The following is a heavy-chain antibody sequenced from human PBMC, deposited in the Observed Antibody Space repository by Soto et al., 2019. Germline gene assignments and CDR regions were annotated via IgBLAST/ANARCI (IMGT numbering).Heavy chain of an antibody. CDR3: ARDLITMVRGVIGY. D-gene: IGHD3-10*01. CDR2: IKQDGSEK. V-gene: IGHV3-7*01. CDR1: GFTFSSYW. J-gene: IGHJ4*02. Sequence: EVQLVESGGGLVQPGGSLRLSCAASGFTFSSYWMSWVRQAPGKGLEWVANIKQDGSEKYYVDSVKGRFTISRDNAKNSLYLQMDSLRAEDRAVCYCARDLITMVRGVIGYWGQGTLVTVSS.